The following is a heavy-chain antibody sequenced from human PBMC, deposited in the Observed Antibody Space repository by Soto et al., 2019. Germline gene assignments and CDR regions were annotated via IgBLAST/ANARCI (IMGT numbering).Heavy chain of an antibody. J-gene: IGHJ4*02. CDR2: VFHSGTS. CDR3: ARDPARLHYFDC. D-gene: IGHD6-25*01. V-gene: IGHV4-30-2*01. Sequence: QLQLQESGSGLVKPSQTLSLTCTVSGASVSSGSYSWSWIRQPPGQGLEWIGYVFHSGTSYYTPSLKGRVTISLDTSKNQVSLNLTSVTAADTAVYYCARDPARLHYFDCWGQGILVTVSS. CDR1: GASVSSGSYS.